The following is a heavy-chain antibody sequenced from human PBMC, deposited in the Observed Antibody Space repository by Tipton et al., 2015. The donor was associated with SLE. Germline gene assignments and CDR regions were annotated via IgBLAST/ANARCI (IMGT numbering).Heavy chain of an antibody. CDR3: ARDLASYYGVDV. CDR1: DASMNYYY. J-gene: IGHJ6*02. CDR2: IYYSGRT. D-gene: IGHD3-3*02. V-gene: IGHV4-59*12. Sequence: TLSLTCTVSDASMNYYYWTWIRQPPGKGLEWIGYIYYSGRTYYKPSLKSRVDISVDTSKNQFSLKLSSVTAADTAVYYCARDLASYYGVDVWGQGTTVTVSS.